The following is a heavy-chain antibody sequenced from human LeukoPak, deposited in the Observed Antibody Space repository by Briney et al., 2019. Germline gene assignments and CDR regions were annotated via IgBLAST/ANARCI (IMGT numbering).Heavy chain of an antibody. D-gene: IGHD3-22*01. CDR3: ARAPPYFAGSSGYFPYYMDV. CDR1: GVPFDGYY. V-gene: IGHV4-34*01. J-gene: IGHJ6*03. CDR2: INYNRQT. Sequence: SETLSLTCSVSGVPFDGYYWTWIRQPPGKGLEWIGEINYNRQTNYNPSLESRVTISIDTSKNHFSLNLRPVTAADTAVYFCARAPPYFAGSSGYFPYYMDVWATGTTVTVSS.